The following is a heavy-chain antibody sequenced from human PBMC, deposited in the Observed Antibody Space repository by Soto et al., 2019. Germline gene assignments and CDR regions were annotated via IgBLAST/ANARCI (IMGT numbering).Heavy chain of an antibody. J-gene: IGHJ1*01. V-gene: IGHV3-30-3*01. CDR1: GFTFSSYA. D-gene: IGHD2-15*01. CDR2: ISYDGSNK. CDR3: ASGGHGSCSGGSCYHCPWAEYFQH. Sequence: QVPLVESGGGVVQPGRSLRLSCAASGFTFSSYAMHWVRQAPGKGLEWVAVISYDGSNKYYEDSVKGRFTISRDNSKNTLYLQMNSLRAEDTGLYYCASGGHGSCSGGSCYHCPWAEYFQHWGQGTLVTVSS.